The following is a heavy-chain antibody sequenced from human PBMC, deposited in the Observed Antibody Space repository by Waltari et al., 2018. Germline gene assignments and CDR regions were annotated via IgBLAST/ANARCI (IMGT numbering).Heavy chain of an antibody. CDR2: IYSGGST. CDR3: ARDEVEGGAFDI. V-gene: IGHV3-53*02. Sequence: EVQLVETGGGLIQPGGSLRLSCAASGFTVSSNYMSWVRQAPGKVLGWVSVIYSGGSTYYAASVKGRFTISRDNSKNTLYLQMNSLRAEDTAVYYCARDEVEGGAFDIWGQGTMVTVSS. J-gene: IGHJ3*02. D-gene: IGHD1-1*01. CDR1: GFTVSSNY.